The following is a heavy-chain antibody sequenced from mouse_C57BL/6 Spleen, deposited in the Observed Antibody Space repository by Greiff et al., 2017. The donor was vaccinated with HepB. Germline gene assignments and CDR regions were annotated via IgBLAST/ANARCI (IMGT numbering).Heavy chain of an antibody. V-gene: IGHV14-4*01. CDR1: GFNIKDDY. D-gene: IGHD1-1*02. CDR2: IDPETGDT. Sequence: EVQLQQSGAELVRPGASVKLSCTASGFNIKDDYMHWVKQRPEQGLEWIGWIDPETGDTEYASKFQGKATITADKSSNTAYLQLSSLTSEDTAVDYCTFLWSAWFAYWGQGTLVTVSA. CDR3: TFLWSAWFAY. J-gene: IGHJ3*01.